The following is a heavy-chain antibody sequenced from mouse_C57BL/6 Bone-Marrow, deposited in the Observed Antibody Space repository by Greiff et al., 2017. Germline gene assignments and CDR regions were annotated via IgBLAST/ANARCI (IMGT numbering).Heavy chain of an antibody. V-gene: IGHV1-39*01. D-gene: IGHD1-1*01. CDR1: GYSFTDYN. CDR2: INPNYGTT. Sequence: EVQLQQSGPELVKPGASVKISCKASGYSFTDYNMNWVKQSNGKSLEWIGVINPNYGTTSYNQKFKGKATLTVDQSSRTAYMQLNSLTSEDSAVYYCARRELLLRYLYAMDYWGQGTSVTVSS. CDR3: ARRELLLRYLYAMDY. J-gene: IGHJ4*01.